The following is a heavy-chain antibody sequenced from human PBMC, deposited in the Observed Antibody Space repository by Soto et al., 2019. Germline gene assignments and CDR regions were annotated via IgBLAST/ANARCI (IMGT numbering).Heavy chain of an antibody. D-gene: IGHD6-13*01. V-gene: IGHV4-59*01. CDR1: GGSISSYY. CDR3: ARDLWGQQLVPGSDGMDV. Sequence: QVQLQESGPGLVKPSETLSLTCTVSGGSISSYYWSWIRQPPGKGLEWIGYIYYSGSTNYNPSLKSRVTISVDTSKNQFSLKLSSVTAADTAVYYCARDLWGQQLVPGSDGMDVWGQGTTVTVSS. J-gene: IGHJ6*02. CDR2: IYYSGST.